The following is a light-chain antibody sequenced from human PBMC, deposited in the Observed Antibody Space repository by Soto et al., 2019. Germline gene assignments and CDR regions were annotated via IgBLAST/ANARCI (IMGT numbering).Light chain of an antibody. V-gene: IGLV1-44*01. CDR3: AAWDDSLKGAV. Sequence: QLVLTQPPSASGTPGQRVTISCSGSSSNIGSNTVNWYQQLPGTAPKLLIYSNNQRPSGVPDRFSGSKSGTSASLAISGLRSEDEADYYCAAWDDSLKGAVFGGGTQLTVL. J-gene: IGLJ7*01. CDR2: SNN. CDR1: SSNIGSNT.